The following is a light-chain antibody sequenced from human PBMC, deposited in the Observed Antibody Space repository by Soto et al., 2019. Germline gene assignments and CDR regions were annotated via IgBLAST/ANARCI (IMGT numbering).Light chain of an antibody. Sequence: DIQMTQSPSSLSASVGDRVTITCRAGQAINIYLAWYQQKPGKATKLLISAASTLQSGVPSRFSGSGSGTDFTITISSLQPEDVATYYCQKDDGAPLTVGGGTKVEIK. J-gene: IGKJ4*01. CDR1: QAINIY. CDR3: QKDDGAPLT. CDR2: AAS. V-gene: IGKV1-27*01.